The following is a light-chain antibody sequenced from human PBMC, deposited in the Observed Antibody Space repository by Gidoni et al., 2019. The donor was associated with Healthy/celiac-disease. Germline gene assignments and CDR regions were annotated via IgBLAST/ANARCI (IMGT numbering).Light chain of an antibody. CDR1: SPNSGAGYD. Sequence: LKQPPSVSGAPGERVTISCTGSSPNSGAGYDVHWYQQLPGTAPTLRIYGNSNRPSGVPDRFSGSKSGTSASLAITGLHAEDEADYYCQSYDSSLSGLVFGGGTKLTVL. J-gene: IGLJ3*02. CDR3: QSYDSSLSGLV. CDR2: GNS. V-gene: IGLV1-40*01.